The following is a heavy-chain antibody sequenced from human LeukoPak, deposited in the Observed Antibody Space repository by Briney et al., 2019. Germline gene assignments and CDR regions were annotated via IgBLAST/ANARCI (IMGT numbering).Heavy chain of an antibody. Sequence: SETLSLTCAVFGFSISRGFSWGWVRQPPGKGLEWLGNIHHSGTTYYSPSLKSRLTISSDPSENKFSLRLSSVTAEDTAGYFCXXFXFVXDXHGXDAFDLXGQGTAVTVSS. CDR2: IHHSGTT. D-gene: IGHD3-16*01. CDR3: XXFXFVXDXHGXDAFDL. V-gene: IGHV4-38-2*01. J-gene: IGHJ3*01. CDR1: GFSISRGFS.